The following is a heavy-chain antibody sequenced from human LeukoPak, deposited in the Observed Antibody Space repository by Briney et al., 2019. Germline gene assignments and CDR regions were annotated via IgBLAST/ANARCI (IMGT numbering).Heavy chain of an antibody. CDR2: IYYSGNI. V-gene: IGHV4-31*03. CDR3: AQANSFYHGLDV. CDR1: GGSITSGGYY. Sequence: SATLSLTCTVSGGSITSGGYYWSWTRQHPGKGLEWIGYIYYSGNIYYNPSLKSRVTISVDTSQNQFSLKLTSVTAADTAVYYCAQANSFYHGLDVWGQGTTVTVSS. J-gene: IGHJ6*02.